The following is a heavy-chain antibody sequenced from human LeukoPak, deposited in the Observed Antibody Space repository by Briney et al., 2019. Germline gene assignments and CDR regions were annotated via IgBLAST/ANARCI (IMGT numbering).Heavy chain of an antibody. CDR2: VYDTGRT. D-gene: IGHD2-8*01. CDR3: ARGHGYTNGYPYFDS. Sequence: SETLSLTCGVSGDSMSGYYWSWIRQPPGKGLEWIGFVYDTGRTTYSAKTNYNPSLAGRVTMSMDTPKNQFSLKLSSVTAADSAVYFCARGHGYTNGYPYFDSWGQGTLVSVSS. V-gene: IGHV4-59*01. J-gene: IGHJ4*02. CDR1: GDSMSGYY.